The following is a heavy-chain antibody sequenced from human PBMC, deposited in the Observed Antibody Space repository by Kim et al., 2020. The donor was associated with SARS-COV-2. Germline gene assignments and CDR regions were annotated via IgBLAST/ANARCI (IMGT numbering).Heavy chain of an antibody. CDR1: GYTFTSYY. V-gene: IGHV1-46*01. Sequence: ASVKVSCKASGYTFTSYYMHWVRQAPGQGLEWMGIINPSGGSTSYAQKFQGRVTMTRDTSTSTVYMELSSLRSEDTAVYYCARDSSSWYEGGGTTWFDYWGQGTLVTVSS. CDR2: INPSGGST. CDR3: ARDSSSWYEGGGTTWFDY. D-gene: IGHD6-13*01. J-gene: IGHJ4*02.